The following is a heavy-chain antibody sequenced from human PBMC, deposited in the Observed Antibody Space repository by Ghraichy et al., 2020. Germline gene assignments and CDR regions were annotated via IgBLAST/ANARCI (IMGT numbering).Heavy chain of an antibody. CDR1: GFTVSSNY. V-gene: IGHV3-53*01. CDR3: ARVRVGSAAAFYYYYGMDV. D-gene: IGHD6-13*01. CDR2: IYSGGST. J-gene: IGHJ6*02. Sequence: GGSLRLSCAASGFTVSSNYMSWVRQAPGKGLEWVSVIYSGGSTYYADSLKGRFTISRDNSKNTLYLQMNSLRAEDTAVYYCARVRVGSAAAFYYYYGMDVWGQGTTVTVSS.